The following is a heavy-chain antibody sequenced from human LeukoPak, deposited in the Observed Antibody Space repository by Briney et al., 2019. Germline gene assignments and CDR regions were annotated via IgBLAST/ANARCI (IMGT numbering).Heavy chain of an antibody. CDR2: IIPIFGTA. J-gene: IGHJ6*02. Sequence: SVKVSCKASGGTFSSYAISWVRQAPGQGLEWMGGIIPIFGTANYAQKFQGRVTITADESTSTAYMELGSLRSEDTAVYYCARGALMVRAYYYGMDVWGQGTTVTVSS. D-gene: IGHD3-10*01. CDR1: GGTFSSYA. CDR3: ARGALMVRAYYYGMDV. V-gene: IGHV1-69*13.